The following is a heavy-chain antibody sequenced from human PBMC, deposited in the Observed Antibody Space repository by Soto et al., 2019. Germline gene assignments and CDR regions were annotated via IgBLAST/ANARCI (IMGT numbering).Heavy chain of an antibody. Sequence: GESLKISCKDSGYSFTSYWIGWVRQMPGKGLEWMGCIDPGDSDTKYSPSFQGHVTISADKSSFTAYLQWSSLQTSDTAMYYCSRGYMGSEAAGDYWGAGTLVTVSS. CDR1: GYSFTSYW. J-gene: IGHJ4*02. D-gene: IGHD3-10*01. CDR3: SRGYMGSEAAGDY. V-gene: IGHV5-51*01. CDR2: IDPGDSDT.